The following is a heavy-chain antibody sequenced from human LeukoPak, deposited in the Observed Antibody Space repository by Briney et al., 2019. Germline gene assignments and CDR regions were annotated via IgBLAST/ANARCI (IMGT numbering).Heavy chain of an antibody. CDR1: GGSISSYY. CDR3: ARELGATTYVSYFDY. Sequence: SETLSLTCTVSGGSISSYYWSWIRQPAGKGLEWIGRIYTSGSTNYNPSLKSRVTMSVDTSKNQFSLKLSSVTAADTAVYYCARELGATTYVSYFDYWGQGTLVTVSS. D-gene: IGHD1-26*01. CDR2: IYTSGST. J-gene: IGHJ4*02. V-gene: IGHV4-4*07.